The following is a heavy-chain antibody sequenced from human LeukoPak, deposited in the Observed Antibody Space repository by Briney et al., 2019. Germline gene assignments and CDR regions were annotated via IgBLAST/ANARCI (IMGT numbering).Heavy chain of an antibody. V-gene: IGHV4-39*07. CDR3: ARQLPVDSIVLMVYATWFDP. J-gene: IGHJ5*02. Sequence: SETLSLTCTVSGGSISSSSYYWGWIRQPPGKGLEWIGSIYYSGSTYYNPSLKSRVTISVDTSKNQFSLKLSSVTAADTAVYYCARQLPVDSIVLMVYATWFDPWGQGTLVTVSS. D-gene: IGHD2-8*01. CDR1: GGSISSSSYY. CDR2: IYYSGST.